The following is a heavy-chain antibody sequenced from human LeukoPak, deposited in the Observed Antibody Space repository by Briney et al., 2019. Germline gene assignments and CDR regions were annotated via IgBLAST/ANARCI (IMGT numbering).Heavy chain of an antibody. D-gene: IGHD3-22*01. V-gene: IGHV4-39*01. J-gene: IGHJ4*02. Sequence: SSETLSLTCTVSGGSISSSSYYWGWIRHPPGKGREWIGSIYYSGSTYYNPSLKSRVTRSVDTSKNQFSLKLSSVTADVKAVYCCARRAGYYDSGGYYIPGFDYSGQGTLVTVSS. CDR3: ARRAGYYDSGGYYIPGFDY. CDR2: IYYSGST. CDR1: GGSISSSSYY.